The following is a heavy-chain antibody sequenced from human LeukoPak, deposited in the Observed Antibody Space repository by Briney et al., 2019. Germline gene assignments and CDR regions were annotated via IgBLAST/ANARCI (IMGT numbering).Heavy chain of an antibody. CDR3: ARDADCGGDCYSPNWFDP. Sequence: PSETLSLTCSVPGGSISSYYWSSIRQPPGKALEWIGHIYYSGSTNYNRSLKSRVTISVDTSKNQFSLNLSSVTAADTAVYYCARDADCGGDCYSPNWFDPWGQGTLVTVSS. CDR1: GGSISSYY. V-gene: IGHV4-59*01. J-gene: IGHJ5*02. D-gene: IGHD2-21*02. CDR2: IYYSGST.